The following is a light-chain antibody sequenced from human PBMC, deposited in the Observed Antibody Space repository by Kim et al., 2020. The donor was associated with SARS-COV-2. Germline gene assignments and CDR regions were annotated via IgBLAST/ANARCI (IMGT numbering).Light chain of an antibody. CDR2: AAS. J-gene: IGKJ1*01. V-gene: IGKV3-15*01. Sequence: FASPGERVTRSCRASQSVSSHLAWYQQKPGQAPRLLIYAASTRATDIPARFSGSGSGTEFTLTISGLQSEDFAVYFCQQYDNWWTFGQGTKVDIK. CDR1: QSVSSH. CDR3: QQYDNWWT.